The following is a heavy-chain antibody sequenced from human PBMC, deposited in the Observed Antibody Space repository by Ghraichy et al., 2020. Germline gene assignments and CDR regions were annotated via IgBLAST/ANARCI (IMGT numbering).Heavy chain of an antibody. V-gene: IGHV4-39*07. CDR2: IYYSGST. Sequence: SQTLSLTCTVSGGSISSSSYYWGWIRQPPGKGLEWIGSIYYSGSTYYNPSLKSRVTISVDTSKNQFSLKLSSVTAADTAVYYCARDTDFWSGYYFDYWGQGTLVTVSS. J-gene: IGHJ4*02. CDR1: GGSISSSSYY. CDR3: ARDTDFWSGYYFDY. D-gene: IGHD3-3*01.